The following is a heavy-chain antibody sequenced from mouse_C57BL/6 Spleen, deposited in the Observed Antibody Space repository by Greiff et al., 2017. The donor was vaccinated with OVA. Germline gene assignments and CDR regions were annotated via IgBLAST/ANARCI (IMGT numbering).Heavy chain of an antibody. CDR3: ARGAQATDY. CDR2: IDPSDSYT. CDR1: GYTFTSYW. D-gene: IGHD3-2*02. J-gene: IGHJ2*01. Sequence: QVQLQQPGAELVRPGTSVKLSCKASGYTFTSYWMHWVKQRPGQGLEWIGVIDPSDSYTNYNQKFKGKATLTVDTSSSTAYMQLSSLTSEDSAVYYCARGAQATDYWGKGTTLTVSS. V-gene: IGHV1-59*01.